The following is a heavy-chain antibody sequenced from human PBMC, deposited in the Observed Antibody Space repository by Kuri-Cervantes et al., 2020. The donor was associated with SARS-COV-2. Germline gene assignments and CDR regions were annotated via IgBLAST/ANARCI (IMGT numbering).Heavy chain of an antibody. CDR1: GGSFSGYY. Sequence: ESLKIPCAVYGGSFSGYYWSWIRQPPGKGLDWIREINHSGSTSYNPSLKSRVTISVDTSKNQFSLKLSSVTAADTAVYYCARGCSPGYWGRGTLVTVSS. D-gene: IGHD3-10*02. CDR3: ARGCSPGY. V-gene: IGHV4-34*01. CDR2: INHSGST. J-gene: IGHJ4*02.